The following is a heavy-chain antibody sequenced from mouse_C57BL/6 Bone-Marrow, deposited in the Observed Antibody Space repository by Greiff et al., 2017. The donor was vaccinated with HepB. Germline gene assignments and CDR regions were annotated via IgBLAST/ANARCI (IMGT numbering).Heavy chain of an antibody. D-gene: IGHD1-1*01. CDR3: ARVYYPYYFDY. Sequence: EVQLVESEGGLVQPGSSMKLSCTASGFTFSDYYMAWVRQVPEKGLEWVANINYDGSSTYYLDSLKSRFIISRDNAKNILYLQMSSLKSEDTATYYCARVYYPYYFDYWGQGTTLTVSS. V-gene: IGHV5-16*01. CDR2: INYDGSST. CDR1: GFTFSDYY. J-gene: IGHJ2*01.